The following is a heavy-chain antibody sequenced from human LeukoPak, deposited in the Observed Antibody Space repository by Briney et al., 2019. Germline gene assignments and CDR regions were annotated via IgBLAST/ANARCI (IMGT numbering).Heavy chain of an antibody. CDR2: INWNGGST. CDR3: AKDLWGITMIVVVTRLGF. CDR1: GFTFDDYG. Sequence: GGSLRLSCAASGFTFDDYGMSWVRQAPGKGLEWVSGINWNGGSTGYADSVKGRFTISRDNAKNSLYLQMNSLRAEDTAVYYCAKDLWGITMIVVVTRLGFWGQGTLVTVSS. V-gene: IGHV3-20*04. D-gene: IGHD3-22*01. J-gene: IGHJ4*02.